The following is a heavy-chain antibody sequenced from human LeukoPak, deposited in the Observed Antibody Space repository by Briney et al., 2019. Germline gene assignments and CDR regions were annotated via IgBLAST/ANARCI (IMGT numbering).Heavy chain of an antibody. CDR3: ASFYYDSRGYYRADY. V-gene: IGHV1-2*06. J-gene: IGHJ4*02. CDR2: INPNSGAT. Sequence: RSSVKVSCKASGHTFTDYYIHWVRQAPGQGLEWMGRINPNSGATNSAQKFQGRVTMTRDTSISTAYMELSRLRSDDTAVYYCASFYYDSRGYYRADYWGQGTLVTVSS. D-gene: IGHD3-22*01. CDR1: GHTFTDYY.